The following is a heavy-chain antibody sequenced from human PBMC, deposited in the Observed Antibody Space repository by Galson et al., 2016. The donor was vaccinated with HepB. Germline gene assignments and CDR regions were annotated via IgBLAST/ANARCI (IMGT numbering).Heavy chain of an antibody. CDR2: ISAYKGDT. CDR3: ARDWSYYYYYGMDV. D-gene: IGHD3-3*01. Sequence: SVKVSCKASGYTFTRYGISWVRQAPGQGLEWMGWISAYKGDTNYAQSLQGRVTVTTDQSTSTAYMELRSLRSDDTAVYYCARDWSYYYYYGMDVWGQGTTVTVSS. V-gene: IGHV1-18*01. J-gene: IGHJ6*02. CDR1: GYTFTRYG.